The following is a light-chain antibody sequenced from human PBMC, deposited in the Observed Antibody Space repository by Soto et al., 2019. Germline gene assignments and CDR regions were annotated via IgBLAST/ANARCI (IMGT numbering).Light chain of an antibody. CDR3: SSQAGSIHFYV. V-gene: IGLV2-8*01. Sequence: QSALTQPPSASGSPGQSVTISCTGTSSDVGAYNFVSWYQQHPGKAPKLIISEVTKRPSGVPDRFSGSKSGNTASLTVSGLQAEDEADYYCSSQAGSIHFYVFGTGTKLTVL. CDR2: EVT. J-gene: IGLJ1*01. CDR1: SSDVGAYNF.